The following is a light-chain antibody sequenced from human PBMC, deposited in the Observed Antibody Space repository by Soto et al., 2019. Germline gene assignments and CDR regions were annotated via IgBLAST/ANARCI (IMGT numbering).Light chain of an antibody. CDR1: QSISNW. CDR3: QQWA. Sequence: DIQMTHSPSTLSASVGDIVTITCRASQSISNWLAWYQQKPGQAPKLLIYDASRLESGVPSRFSGIGSGTEFTLTISGLQPDDFATYYCQQWAFGQGTKVDIK. J-gene: IGKJ1*01. CDR2: DAS. V-gene: IGKV1-5*01.